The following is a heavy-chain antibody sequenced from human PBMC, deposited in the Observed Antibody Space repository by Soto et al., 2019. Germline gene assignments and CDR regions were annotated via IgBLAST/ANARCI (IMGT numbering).Heavy chain of an antibody. V-gene: IGHV4-59*08. D-gene: IGHD2-15*01. CDR3: TRLDSSDHCFDY. Sequence: PSETLSLRCTVSGGSISSHNWSWILQPPGHGLEWIGYIYYSGSTNYNPSLKSRVTISVDTSKSQFSLRLSSVTAEDPALYFCTRLDSSDHCFDYWGQGALVTVSS. J-gene: IGHJ4*02. CDR1: GGSISSHN. CDR2: IYYSGST.